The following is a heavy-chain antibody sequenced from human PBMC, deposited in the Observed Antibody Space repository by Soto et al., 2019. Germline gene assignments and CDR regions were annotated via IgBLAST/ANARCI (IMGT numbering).Heavy chain of an antibody. CDR2: IYYSGST. Sequence: QVQLQESGPGLVKPSETLSLTCTFSGGSISSYYCRWIRQPPGKGLEWSGYIYYSGSTNYNPSLKSLVTIAVDTSKNQFALKLSSVTAADTSVYYCARGGRRSRTSCLFDYWGQGTLVTVSP. D-gene: IGHD2-2*01. CDR3: ARGGRRSRTSCLFDY. J-gene: IGHJ4*02. CDR1: GGSISSYY. V-gene: IGHV4-59*01.